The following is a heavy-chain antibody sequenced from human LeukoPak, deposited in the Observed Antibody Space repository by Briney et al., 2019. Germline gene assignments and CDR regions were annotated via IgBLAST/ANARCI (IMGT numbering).Heavy chain of an antibody. CDR3: ARVTMVRGVIGGLGY. CDR1: GYTFTGYY. D-gene: IGHD3-10*01. V-gene: IGHV1-2*02. CDR2: INPNSGGT. Sequence: GASVKVSCKASGYTFTGYYMHWVRQAPGQGLGWMGWINPNSGGTNYAQKFQGRVTMTRDTSISTAYMELSRLRSDDTAVYYCARVTMVRGVIGGLGYWGQGTLVTVSS. J-gene: IGHJ4*02.